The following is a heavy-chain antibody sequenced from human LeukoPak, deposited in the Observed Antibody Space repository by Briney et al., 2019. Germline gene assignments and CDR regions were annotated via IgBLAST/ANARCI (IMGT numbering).Heavy chain of an antibody. D-gene: IGHD2-2*01. Sequence: GGSLRLSCAASGLTFSSYWMSWVRQAPGKGLEWVANIKQDGSEKDYVDSVKGRFTISRDNAKSSLYLQMNSLRAEDTAVYYCARGTRTLRYWGQGTLVTVSS. CDR3: ARGTRTLRY. CDR1: GLTFSSYW. CDR2: IKQDGSEK. V-gene: IGHV3-7*01. J-gene: IGHJ4*02.